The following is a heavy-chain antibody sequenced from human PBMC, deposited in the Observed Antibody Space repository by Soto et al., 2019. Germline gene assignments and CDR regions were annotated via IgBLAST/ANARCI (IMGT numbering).Heavy chain of an antibody. Sequence: QVQLVESGGGVVQPGRSLRLSCAASGFTFSSYGMHWVRQAPGKGLEWVAVIWYDGSNKYYADSVKGRFTISRDNSKNTLYLQMNSLRAEDTAVYYCARVDRMTVLFGELLPSSPFYYYYGMDVWGQGTTVTVSS. CDR3: ARVDRMTVLFGELLPSSPFYYYYGMDV. V-gene: IGHV3-33*01. CDR1: GFTFSSYG. D-gene: IGHD3-10*01. J-gene: IGHJ6*02. CDR2: IWYDGSNK.